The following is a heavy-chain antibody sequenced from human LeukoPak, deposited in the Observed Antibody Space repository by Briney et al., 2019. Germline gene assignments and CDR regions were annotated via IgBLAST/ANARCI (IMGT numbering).Heavy chain of an antibody. CDR3: ARAGYCSGGSCYGGAFDI. Sequence: SETLSLTCTVSGGSISSSSYYWGWIRQPPGKGLEWIGSIYYSGTTYYNPSLKSRVTISVDTSKNQFSLKLSSVTAADTAVYYCARAGYCSGGSCYGGAFDIWGQGTMVTVS. CDR2: IYYSGTT. D-gene: IGHD2-15*01. J-gene: IGHJ3*02. CDR1: GGSISSSSYY. V-gene: IGHV4-39*07.